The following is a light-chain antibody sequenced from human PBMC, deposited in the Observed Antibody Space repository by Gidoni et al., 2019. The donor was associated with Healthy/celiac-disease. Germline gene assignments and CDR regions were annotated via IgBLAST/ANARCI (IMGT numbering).Light chain of an antibody. V-gene: IGKV2-28*01. CDR2: LGS. J-gene: IGKJ5*01. CDR3: MQALQTPIT. CDR1: QSLLHSNGYNY. Sequence: VMTQSPRSLHVTPGEPASISCRSSQSLLHSNGYNYLDLYLQKPGQSPQLLIYLGSNRASGVPDRFSGSGSGTDFTLKISRVEAEDVGVYYCMQALQTPITFGQGTRLEIK.